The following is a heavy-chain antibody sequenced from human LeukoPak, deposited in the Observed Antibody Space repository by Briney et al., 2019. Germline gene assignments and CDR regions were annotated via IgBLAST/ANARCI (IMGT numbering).Heavy chain of an antibody. D-gene: IGHD2-2*01. V-gene: IGHV1-18*01. CDR2: ISAYNGNT. CDR3: ARGLYYCSSTSCYAWWYFDY. J-gene: IGHJ4*02. Sequence: ASVKVSCKASGYTFTSYAMNWVRQAPGQGLEWMGWISAYNGNTNYAQKLQGRVTMTTDTSTSTAYMELRSLRSDDTAVYYCARGLYYCSSTSCYAWWYFDYWGQGTLVTVSS. CDR1: GYTFTSYA.